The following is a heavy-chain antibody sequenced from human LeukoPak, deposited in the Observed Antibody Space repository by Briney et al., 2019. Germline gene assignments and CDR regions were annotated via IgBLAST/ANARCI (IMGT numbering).Heavy chain of an antibody. D-gene: IGHD6-13*01. CDR2: INTNTGNP. Sequence: ASVKVSCKASGYTFTSYGISWVRQAPGQGLEWMGWINTNTGNPTFAKGFTGRFVFSLDTSVSTAYLQITSLKAEDTAVYYCARVLAAALEWGMDVWGQGTTVTVSS. CDR3: ARVLAAALEWGMDV. V-gene: IGHV7-4-1*02. CDR1: GYTFTSYG. J-gene: IGHJ6*02.